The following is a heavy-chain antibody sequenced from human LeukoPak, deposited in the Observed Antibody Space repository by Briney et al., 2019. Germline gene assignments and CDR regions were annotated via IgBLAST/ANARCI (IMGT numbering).Heavy chain of an antibody. V-gene: IGHV4-59*01. CDR2: IYYSGST. Sequence: KPSETLSLTCTVSGGSISSYYWSWIRQPPGKGLEWIGYIYYSGSTNYNPSLKSRVTISVDTSKNQFSLKLSSVTAADTAVYYCARGATVLTYFDYWGQGTLVTVSS. CDR3: ARGATVLTYFDY. J-gene: IGHJ4*02. D-gene: IGHD4-23*01. CDR1: GGSISSYY.